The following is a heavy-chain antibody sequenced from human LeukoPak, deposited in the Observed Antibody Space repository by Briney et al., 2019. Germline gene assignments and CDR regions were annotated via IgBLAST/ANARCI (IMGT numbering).Heavy chain of an antibody. CDR3: TRVPIQLWLHNGMDV. D-gene: IGHD5-18*01. Sequence: GGSLRLSCTASGFTFGDHAMSWVRQAPGKGLEWVGFIRSKAYGGTTEYAASVKGRFTISRDDSKSIAYLQMNSLKTEDTAVYYCTRVPIQLWLHNGMDVWGQGTAVTVSS. J-gene: IGHJ6*02. CDR1: GFTFGDHA. CDR2: IRSKAYGGTT. V-gene: IGHV3-49*04.